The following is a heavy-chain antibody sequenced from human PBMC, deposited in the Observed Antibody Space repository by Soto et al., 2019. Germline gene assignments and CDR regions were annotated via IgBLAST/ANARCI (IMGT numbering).Heavy chain of an antibody. V-gene: IGHV1-2*02. CDR3: AKELQRGMDV. Sequence: QVQLVQSGAEVKQPGASVKVSCKASGYTFSVYHMHWVRQAPGQGLEWMGWIHPSSGGTNYAQRFEGRVTMTRDTSINTAYMELSRLTSDDTAVYYWAKELQRGMDVWGQGTKVTGSS. CDR1: GYTFSVYH. J-gene: IGHJ6*02. CDR2: IHPSSGGT. D-gene: IGHD2-21*02.